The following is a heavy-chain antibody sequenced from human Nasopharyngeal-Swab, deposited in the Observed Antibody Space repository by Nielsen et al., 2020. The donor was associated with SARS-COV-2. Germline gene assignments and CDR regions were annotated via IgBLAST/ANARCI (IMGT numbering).Heavy chain of an antibody. CDR3: AKLGMVRGVIITSYAFDI. J-gene: IGHJ3*02. V-gene: IGHV3-30*18. CDR2: ISYDGSNK. Sequence: VRQAPGKGLEWVAVISYDGSNKYYADSVKGRFTISRDNSKNTLYLQMNSLRAEDTAVYYCAKLGMVRGVIITSYAFDIWGQGTMVTVSS. D-gene: IGHD3-10*01.